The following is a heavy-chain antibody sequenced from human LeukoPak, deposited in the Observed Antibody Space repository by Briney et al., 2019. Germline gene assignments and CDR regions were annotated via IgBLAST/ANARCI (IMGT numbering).Heavy chain of an antibody. CDR3: ASHWGSLSYTDV. D-gene: IGHD7-27*01. Sequence: GGSLRLSCAASGFFFRSYWMSWVRQASGKGLEWVANIKQDGSEKYYVDSVKGRFTISRDYAKNSLYLQMNSLRAEDTAVYYCASHWGSLSYTDVWGKGTTVTVSS. V-gene: IGHV3-7*01. CDR2: IKQDGSEK. CDR1: GFFFRSYW. J-gene: IGHJ6*03.